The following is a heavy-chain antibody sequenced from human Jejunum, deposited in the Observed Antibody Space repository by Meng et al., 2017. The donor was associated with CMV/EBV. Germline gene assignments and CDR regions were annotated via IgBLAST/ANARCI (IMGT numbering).Heavy chain of an antibody. Sequence: SGSSFPTYWIGWVRQMPGKGPEWMGSIYPGDSDTRYSPSFQGQVSISADRSITTAYLQWSSLKASDTAMYYCASSYYLSGVFDNWGQGTLVTVSS. V-gene: IGHV5-51*01. D-gene: IGHD3-22*01. CDR3: ASSYYLSGVFDN. CDR1: GSSFPTYW. CDR2: IYPGDSDT. J-gene: IGHJ4*02.